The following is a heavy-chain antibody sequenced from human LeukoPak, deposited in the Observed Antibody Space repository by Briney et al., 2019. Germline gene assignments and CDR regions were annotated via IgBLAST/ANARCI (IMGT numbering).Heavy chain of an antibody. CDR2: FDPEDGET. CDR3: ARSAAAGTLDAFDM. Sequence: ASVKVSCKVSGYTLTELSMHWVRQAPGKGLEWMGGFDPEDGETIYAQKFQGRVTMTEDTSTDTAYMELRSLRSDDSAVYYCARSAAAGTLDAFDMWGQGTMVTVSS. CDR1: GYTLTELS. D-gene: IGHD6-13*01. V-gene: IGHV1-24*01. J-gene: IGHJ3*02.